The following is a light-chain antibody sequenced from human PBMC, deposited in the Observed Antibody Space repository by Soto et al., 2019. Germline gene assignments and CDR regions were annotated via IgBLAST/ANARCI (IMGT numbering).Light chain of an antibody. CDR3: LLYYGGAQVL. Sequence: QAVVTQEPSLTVSPGGTVTLTCASSAGAVTSAYYTNWLQQQPGQAPRALIYSTSEKHSWTPARFSGSLLGGKAALTLSAAQPEDEDEYYCLLYYGGAQVLFGGGTKLTVL. CDR1: AGAVTSAYY. CDR2: STS. J-gene: IGLJ2*01. V-gene: IGLV7-43*01.